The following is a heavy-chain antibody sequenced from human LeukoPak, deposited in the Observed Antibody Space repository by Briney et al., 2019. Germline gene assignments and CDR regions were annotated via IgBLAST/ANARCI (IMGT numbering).Heavy chain of an antibody. CDR2: INGDGSDT. D-gene: IGHD1/OR15-1a*01. CDR1: GFTFSGYW. J-gene: IGHJ5*02. CDR3: ARDPRNKGFDP. Sequence: PGGSLRLSCAASGFTFSGYWMHWARQSPGKGLVWVSCINGDGSDTRYGDSVKGRFTISRDNAKNTLYLQMNSLRVEDTAVYYCARDPRNKGFDPWGQGTLVTVSS. V-gene: IGHV3-74*01.